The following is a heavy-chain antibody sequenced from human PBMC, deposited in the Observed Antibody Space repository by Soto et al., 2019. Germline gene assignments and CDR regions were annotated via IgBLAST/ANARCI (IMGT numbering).Heavy chain of an antibody. J-gene: IGHJ5*02. D-gene: IGHD3-10*01. CDR2: IYYSGDT. CDR1: GGSIRRSR. Sequence: SETLSLTCTVSGGSIRRSRRGWVRQPPGKGLEWVGNIYYSGDTYYNPSLKSRLTRSVTTSNNQSPLKLSTGPAAEQAVFYCGRYYRFGSGSYSPYFFDPWGQGTLVTGS. CDR3: GRYYRFGSGSYSPYFFDP. V-gene: IGHV4-39*01.